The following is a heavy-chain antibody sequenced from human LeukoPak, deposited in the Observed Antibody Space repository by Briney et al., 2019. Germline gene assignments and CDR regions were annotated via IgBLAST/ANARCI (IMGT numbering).Heavy chain of an antibody. CDR3: ARAYYYDSSGYPGYYYGMDV. CDR1: GFTFSSYG. J-gene: IGHJ6*02. CDR2: IWYDGSNK. V-gene: IGHV3-33*01. Sequence: PGRSLRLSCAASGFTFSSYGMHWVRQAPGKGLEWVAVIWYDGSNKYYADSVKGRFTISRDNSKNTLYLQMNSLRAEDTAVYYCARAYYYDSSGYPGYYYGMDVWGQGTTVTVSS. D-gene: IGHD3-22*01.